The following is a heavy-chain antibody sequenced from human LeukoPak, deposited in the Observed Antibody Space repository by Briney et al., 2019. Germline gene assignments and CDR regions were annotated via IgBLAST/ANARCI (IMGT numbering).Heavy chain of an antibody. CDR2: IKQDGNEK. D-gene: IGHD3-22*01. Sequence: GGSLRLSCAASGFTSSSYWMTWVRQAPGKGLEWVANIKQDGNEKYYVDSVKGRFTLSRDNAKNSLYLQMNSLRAEDTAVYYCATYSSLNRREFQYWGQGTLLTVSS. J-gene: IGHJ1*01. V-gene: IGHV3-7*01. CDR1: GFTSSSYW. CDR3: ATYSSLNRREFQY.